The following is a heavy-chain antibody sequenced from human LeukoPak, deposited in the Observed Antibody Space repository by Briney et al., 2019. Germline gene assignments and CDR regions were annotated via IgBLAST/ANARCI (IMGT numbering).Heavy chain of an antibody. V-gene: IGHV4-30-4*08. D-gene: IGHD3-22*01. CDR3: ARVDYDSSGYHDAFDI. CDR2: IYYSGST. CDR1: GGSISSGDYY. Sequence: PSQTLSLTCTVSGGSISSGDYYWSWIRQPPGKGREWIGYIYYSGSTYYNPSLKSRVTISVDTSKNQFSLKLSSVTAADTAVYYCARVDYDSSGYHDAFDIWGQGTMVTVSS. J-gene: IGHJ3*02.